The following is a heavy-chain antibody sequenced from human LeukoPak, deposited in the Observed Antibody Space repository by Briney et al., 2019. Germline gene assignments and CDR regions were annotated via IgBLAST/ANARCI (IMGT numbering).Heavy chain of an antibody. J-gene: IGHJ6*03. D-gene: IGHD5-24*01. CDR1: GFTFSTYG. V-gene: IGHV3-30*18. CDR3: AKEGSWLQRGDYYMDV. CDR2: TSYDGSNK. Sequence: GGSLRLSCAASGFTFSTYGMYWVRQAPGKGLEWVAVTSYDGSNKDYADSVKGRFTISRDNSKKKLYLQMNSLRGEDAAVYYCAKEGSWLQRGDYYMDVWGQGTTVTVSS.